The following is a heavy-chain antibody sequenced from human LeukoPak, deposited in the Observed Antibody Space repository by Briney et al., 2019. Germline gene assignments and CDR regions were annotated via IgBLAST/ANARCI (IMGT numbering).Heavy chain of an antibody. J-gene: IGHJ6*02. CDR1: GGTFSSYA. Sequence: SVKVSCKASGGTFSSYAISWVRQAPGQGLEWMGGIIPIFGTANYAQKFQGRVTITADESTSTAYMELRSLRSDDTAVYYCARVSDDSSGYYYSFYYYYGMDVWGQGTTVTVSS. CDR3: ARVSDDSSGYYYSFYYYYGMDV. CDR2: IIPIFGTA. D-gene: IGHD3-22*01. V-gene: IGHV1-69*13.